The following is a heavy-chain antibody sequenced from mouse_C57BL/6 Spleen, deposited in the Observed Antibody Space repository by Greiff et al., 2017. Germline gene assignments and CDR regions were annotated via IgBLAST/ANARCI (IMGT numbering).Heavy chain of an antibody. V-gene: IGHV5-9*01. CDR3: ARQGSNFLFAY. CDR1: GFTFSSYT. CDR2: ISGGGGNT. D-gene: IGHD2-5*01. Sequence: EVMLVESGGGLVKPGGSLKLSCAASGFTFSSYTMSWVRQTPEKRLEWVATISGGGGNTYYPDSVKGRFTISRDNAKNTLYLQMSSLRSEDTALYYCARQGSNFLFAYWGQGTLVTVSA. J-gene: IGHJ3*01.